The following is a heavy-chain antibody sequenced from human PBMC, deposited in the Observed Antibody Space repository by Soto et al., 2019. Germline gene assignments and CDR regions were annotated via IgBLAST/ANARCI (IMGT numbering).Heavy chain of an antibody. V-gene: IGHV3-7*03. D-gene: IGHD3-22*01. CDR1: GFTFSSHW. CDR3: ASGPPDRHYDGVFDF. Sequence: EVQLVESGGGLVQSGGSLRLSCVGSGFTFSSHWMTWVRQAPGKALEWVANIKQDGSEKYYVDSVKGRFTISRDNAKNSLFLQMNSLRVEDTAVYYCASGPPDRHYDGVFDFWGPGTLVAVSS. CDR2: IKQDGSEK. J-gene: IGHJ4*02.